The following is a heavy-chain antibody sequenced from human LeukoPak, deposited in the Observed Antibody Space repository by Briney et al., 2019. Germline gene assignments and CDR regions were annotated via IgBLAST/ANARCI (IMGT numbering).Heavy chain of an antibody. V-gene: IGHV1-18*01. D-gene: IGHD3-3*01. Sequence: ASVKVSCKASGYTFTSYGISWVRQAPGQGREWMGWISAYNGNTNYAQKLQCRVTMTTDTSTSTAYMELRSLRSDDTAVYYCARDLLDLPVDYDFWSGPTILRNWFRFDPWGQGTLVTVSS. CDR3: ARDLLDLPVDYDFWSGPTILRNWFRFDP. J-gene: IGHJ5*02. CDR2: ISAYNGNT. CDR1: GYTFTSYG.